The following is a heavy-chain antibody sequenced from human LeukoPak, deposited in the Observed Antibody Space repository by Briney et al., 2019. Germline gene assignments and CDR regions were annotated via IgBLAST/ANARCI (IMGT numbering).Heavy chain of an antibody. CDR1: GFTFSSYE. D-gene: IGHD3-22*01. V-gene: IGHV3-48*03. J-gene: IGHJ4*02. CDR2: ISSSSSTI. Sequence: GGSLRLSCAASGFTFSSYEMNWVRQAPGRGLEWVSYISSSSSTIYYADSVKGRFTISRDNAKNSLYLQMNSLRAEDTAVYYCARDYYDSSGYYGFDYWGQGTLVTVSS. CDR3: ARDYYDSSGYYGFDY.